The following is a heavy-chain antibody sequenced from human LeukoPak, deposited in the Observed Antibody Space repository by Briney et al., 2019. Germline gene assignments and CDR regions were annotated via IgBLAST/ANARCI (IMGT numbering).Heavy chain of an antibody. D-gene: IGHD5-12*01. CDR3: ARGRGGYEFDY. Sequence: SVKVSCKASGGTFSSYAISWVRQAPGQGLEWMGRIIPILGIANYAQKFQGRVTITADKSTSTAYMELSSLRSEDTAVYYCARGRGGYEFDYWGQGTLVTVSS. CDR2: IIPILGIA. CDR1: GGTFSSYA. V-gene: IGHV1-69*04. J-gene: IGHJ4*02.